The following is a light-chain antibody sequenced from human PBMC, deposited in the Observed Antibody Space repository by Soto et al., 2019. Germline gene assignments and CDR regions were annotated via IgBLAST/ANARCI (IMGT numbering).Light chain of an antibody. CDR1: SSDVGSYNL. V-gene: IGLV2-23*01. J-gene: IGLJ2*01. CDR3: CSYAGSNTVI. CDR2: EAS. Sequence: QYVLTQPASVSGSPGQSITISFTGTSSDVGSYNLVSWYQQHPGKAPKLMIYEASKRPSGVSNRFSGSKSGNKASLTVSGLQAEDEAGYYWCSYAGSNTVIFGGGTKGTVL.